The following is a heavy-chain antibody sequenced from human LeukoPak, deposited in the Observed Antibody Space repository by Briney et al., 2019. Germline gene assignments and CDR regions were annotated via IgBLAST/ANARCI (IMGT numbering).Heavy chain of an antibody. J-gene: IGHJ4*02. CDR3: AREVGVNGYYFDY. CDR1: GFTFSSYW. CDR2: INSDGSST. D-gene: IGHD3-16*01. V-gene: IGHV3-74*01. Sequence: GGSLRLSCAASGFTFSSYWMHWVRQAPGKGLVWVPRINSDGSSTSYADSVKGRFTISRDNAKNTLYLQMSSLRAEDTAVYYCAREVGVNGYYFDYWGQGTLVTVSS.